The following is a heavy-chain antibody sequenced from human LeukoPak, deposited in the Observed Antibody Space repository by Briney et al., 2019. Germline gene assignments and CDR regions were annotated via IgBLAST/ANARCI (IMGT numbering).Heavy chain of an antibody. V-gene: IGHV4-34*01. CDR1: VVSFSGYC. CDR2: ITHSGNT. J-gene: IGHJ4*02. D-gene: IGHD6-19*01. Sequence: PSETLSLTCAVYVVSFSGYCWNWVRQSPGKGLEWVGEITHSGNTNYNPSLKSPVTISIDTSKNQFSLKLSSVTAADTAVYYCARRQWLGRSPFDYGGQGTLGTVSS. CDR3: ARRQWLGRSPFDY.